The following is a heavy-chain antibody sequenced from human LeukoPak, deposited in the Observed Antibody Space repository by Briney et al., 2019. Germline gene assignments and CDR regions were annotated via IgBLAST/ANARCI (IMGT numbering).Heavy chain of an antibody. Sequence: SETLSLTCTVSSGSISSSSYYWSWVRQPLGKGLEWIASMYYTGSSYYNPSLKSRVTISLDTSKNQFSLKMTSVTAADTAVYFCTGERNGSPHYWGQGTQVTVSS. CDR2: MYYTGSS. CDR1: SGSISSSSYY. D-gene: IGHD5-24*01. CDR3: TGERNGSPHY. J-gene: IGHJ4*02. V-gene: IGHV4-39*07.